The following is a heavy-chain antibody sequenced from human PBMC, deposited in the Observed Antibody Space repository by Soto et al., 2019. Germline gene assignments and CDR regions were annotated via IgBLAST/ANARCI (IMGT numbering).Heavy chain of an antibody. Sequence: GASVKVSCKASGGTFSSYAISWVRQAPGHGLEWMGGINPIFGTANYAQKFQGRVTITADKSTSTAYMELSSLRSEDTAVYYCSRIETNRYCTNGVGYFDYWGQGTLVTVSS. J-gene: IGHJ4*02. CDR1: GGTFSSYA. V-gene: IGHV1-69*06. CDR2: INPIFGTA. D-gene: IGHD2-8*01. CDR3: SRIETNRYCTNGVGYFDY.